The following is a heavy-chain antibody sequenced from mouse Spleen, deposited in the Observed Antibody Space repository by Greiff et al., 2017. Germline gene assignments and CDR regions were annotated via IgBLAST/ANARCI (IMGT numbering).Heavy chain of an antibody. CDR2: IWGDGST. CDR1: GFSLTGYG. Sequence: VKVVESGPGLVAPSQSLSITCTVSGFSLTGYGVNWVRQPPGKGLEWLGMIWGDGSTDYNSALKSRLSISKDNSKSQVFLKMNSLQTDDTARYYCARDNGYDDAWFAYWGQGTLVTVSA. CDR3: ARDNGYDDAWFAY. D-gene: IGHD2-2*01. V-gene: IGHV2-6-7*01. J-gene: IGHJ3*01.